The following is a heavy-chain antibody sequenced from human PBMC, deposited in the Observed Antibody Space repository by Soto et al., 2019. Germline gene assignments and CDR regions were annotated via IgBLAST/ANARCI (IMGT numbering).Heavy chain of an antibody. J-gene: IGHJ4*02. D-gene: IGHD6-13*01. V-gene: IGHV1-18*01. Sequence: GASVKVSCKASGYTFTSYGISWVRQAPGQGLEWMGWISAYNGNTNYAQKLQGRVTMTTDTSTSTAYMELRSLRSDDTAVYYCARTPEYSSSWPFDYWGQGTLVTVSS. CDR1: GYTFTSYG. CDR3: ARTPEYSSSWPFDY. CDR2: ISAYNGNT.